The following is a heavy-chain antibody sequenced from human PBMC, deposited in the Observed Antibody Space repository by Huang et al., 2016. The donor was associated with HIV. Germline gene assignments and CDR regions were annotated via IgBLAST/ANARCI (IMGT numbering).Heavy chain of an antibody. Sequence: EVQLLESGGGLVQPGGSLRLSCAASGLTFDNSAMTWVRQAPGQGLEWVSVIRASGDTTYYADLVKGRFTISRDNSKKTLYLQMNSLRAEDTAVYYCAKAPGWYFIFDNWGQGTLVTVSS. D-gene: IGHD6-19*01. V-gene: IGHV3-23*01. CDR3: AKAPGWYFIFDN. J-gene: IGHJ4*02. CDR2: IRASGDTT. CDR1: GLTFDNSA.